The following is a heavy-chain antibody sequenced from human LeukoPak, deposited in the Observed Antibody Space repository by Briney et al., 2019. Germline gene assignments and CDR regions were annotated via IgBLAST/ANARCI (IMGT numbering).Heavy chain of an antibody. Sequence: ASVRVSCKASAYNFNTHGITWVRQAPGQGLEWMGWISGYNGNTNYAQKFQGRVTITTDESTSTAYMELSSLRSEDTAVYYCARAADRPQGSSGYYYRYYYYYYMDVWGKGTTVTVSS. CDR2: ISGYNGNT. CDR1: AYNFNTHG. V-gene: IGHV1-18*01. D-gene: IGHD3-22*01. CDR3: ARAADRPQGSSGYYYRYYYYYYMDV. J-gene: IGHJ6*03.